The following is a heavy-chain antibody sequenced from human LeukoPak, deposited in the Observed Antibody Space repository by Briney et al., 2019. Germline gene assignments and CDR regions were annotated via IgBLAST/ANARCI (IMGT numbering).Heavy chain of an antibody. V-gene: IGHV1-2*02. D-gene: IGHD3-22*01. J-gene: IGHJ5*02. CDR3: ARDYYDSSGNNWFDP. CDR1: GYTFTGYY. Sequence: GASVKVSCKASGYTFTGYYMHWVRQAPGQGLEWMGWINPNSGGTNYAQKFQGRVTMTRDTSISTAYMELSRLRSDDTAVCYCARDYYDSSGNNWFDPWGQGTLVTVSS. CDR2: INPNSGGT.